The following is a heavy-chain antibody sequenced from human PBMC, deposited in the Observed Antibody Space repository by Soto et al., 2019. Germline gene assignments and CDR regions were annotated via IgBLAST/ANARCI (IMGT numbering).Heavy chain of an antibody. J-gene: IGHJ4*02. D-gene: IGHD2-21*02. V-gene: IGHV3-21*01. CDR2: ITSRSDYT. Sequence: GGSLRLSCAASGFTFSSYSMNWFRQAPGKGLEWVSSITSRSDYTYYADSMKGRFTISRDNAKNSLYLQMNSLRAEDTAVYYCARDSMTASFDYWGQGILVTVSS. CDR1: GFTFSSYS. CDR3: ARDSMTASFDY.